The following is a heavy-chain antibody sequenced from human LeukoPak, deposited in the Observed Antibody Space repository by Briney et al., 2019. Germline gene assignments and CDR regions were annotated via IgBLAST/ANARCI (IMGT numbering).Heavy chain of an antibody. J-gene: IGHJ4*02. CDR2: ISCSSIYI. D-gene: IGHD3-22*01. CDR1: GFTFSTYS. V-gene: IGHV3-21*01. CDR3: ARDPPYYDSSGYYYDY. Sequence: GGSLRLSCAASGFTFSTYSMNWVRQAPGKGPEGVSSISCSSIYIYYADSVKGRFTISRDNAKNSLYLQMNSLRAEDTAVYYCARDPPYYDSSGYYYDYWGQGTLVTVSS.